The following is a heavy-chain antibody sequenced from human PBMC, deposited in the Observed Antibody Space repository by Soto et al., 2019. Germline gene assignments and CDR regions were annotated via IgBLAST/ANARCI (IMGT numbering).Heavy chain of an antibody. V-gene: IGHV4-4*02. J-gene: IGHJ6*02. CDR2: IYHSGST. CDR3: AKVPGSYYSGMDV. Sequence: SETLSLTCAVSGGSISSSNWWSWVRQPPGKGLEWIGEIYHSGSTNYNPSLKSRVTISVDKSKNQFSLKLSSVTAADTAVYYCAKVPGSYYSGMDVWGQGTTVTVS. CDR1: GGSISSSNW.